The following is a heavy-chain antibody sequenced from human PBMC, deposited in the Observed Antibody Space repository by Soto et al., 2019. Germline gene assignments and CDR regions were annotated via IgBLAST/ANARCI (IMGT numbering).Heavy chain of an antibody. CDR1: GYTLTELS. CDR3: ATVGYCSGGSCYQPSVRWFDP. V-gene: IGHV1-24*01. J-gene: IGHJ5*02. D-gene: IGHD2-15*01. CDR2: FDPEDGET. Sequence: ASVKVSCNVSGYTLTELSMHWVRQAPGKGLEWMGGFDPEDGETIYAQKFQGRVTMTEDTSTDTAYMELSSLRSEDTAVYYCATVGYCSGGSCYQPSVRWFDPWGQGTLVTVSS.